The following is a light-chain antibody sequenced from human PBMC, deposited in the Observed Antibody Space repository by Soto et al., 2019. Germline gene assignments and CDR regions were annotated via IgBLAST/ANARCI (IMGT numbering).Light chain of an antibody. CDR3: QQYNRYWT. V-gene: IGKV1-5*03. CDR2: KAP. Sequence: DIQMTQSPSTLSASVGDRVTITCRASQTISTWLAWYQHKPGTAPKLLIYKAPNLETGVPSRFSGSGSGTEFTLIISSLEPDDFATYYCQQYNRYWTCGQGTKVEMK. CDR1: QTISTW. J-gene: IGKJ1*01.